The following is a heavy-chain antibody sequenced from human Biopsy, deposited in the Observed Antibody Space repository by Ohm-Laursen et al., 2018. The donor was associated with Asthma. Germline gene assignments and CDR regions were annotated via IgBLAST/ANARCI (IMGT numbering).Heavy chain of an antibody. J-gene: IGHJ6*02. CDR1: GGSFGNHA. CDR3: ARGYSGSGRIVYYYSGLEV. V-gene: IGHV1-69*13. CDR2: LIPVLGTP. Sequence: ASVKVSCKASGGSFGNHAVGWVRQAPGQGLEWMGGLIPVLGTPDHAQMFEGRVTITADESTSTAYMELSSLSSEDTAVYYCARGYSGSGRIVYYYSGLEVWGQGTTVTVSS. D-gene: IGHD5-12*01.